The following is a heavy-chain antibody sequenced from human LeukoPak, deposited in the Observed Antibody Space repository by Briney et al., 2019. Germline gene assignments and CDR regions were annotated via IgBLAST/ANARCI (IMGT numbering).Heavy chain of an antibody. V-gene: IGHV3-21*04. D-gene: IGHD3-10*01. Sequence: GGSLRLSCAASGFTFSSYSMNWVRQAPGKGLEWVSSITSSSSYIYYADSVKGRFTISRDNAKNSLYLQMNSLRSEDTAVYYCAREHESGRLFLILGWFDPWGQGTLVTVSS. CDR2: ITSSSSYI. CDR3: AREHESGRLFLILGWFDP. CDR1: GFTFSSYS. J-gene: IGHJ5*02.